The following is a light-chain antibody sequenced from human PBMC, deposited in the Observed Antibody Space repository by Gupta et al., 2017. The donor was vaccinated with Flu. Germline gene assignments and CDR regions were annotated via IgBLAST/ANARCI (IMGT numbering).Light chain of an antibody. CDR3: ATWIDALSGPV. CDR2: ANN. V-gene: IGLV1-44*01. J-gene: IGLJ2*01. CDR1: SSSIGSAT. Sequence: VTLPCSGGSSSIGSATFDCDQQVPGMAPKLLIFANNQRPAGVPGRFSGSKSGTSASLAISGLQPEDEADYYCATWIDALSGPVFGGGTKLVVL.